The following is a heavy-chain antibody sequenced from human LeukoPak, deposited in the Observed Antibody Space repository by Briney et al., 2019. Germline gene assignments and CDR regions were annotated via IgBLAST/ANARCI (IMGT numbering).Heavy chain of an antibody. V-gene: IGHV1-2*02. D-gene: IGHD3-22*01. Sequence: ASVKVSCKTSEYIFSGYYMHWVRQAPGQGLEWMGCINPSSGGTNYTQKFQGRVTMTRDTSISTAYMELSRLRSDDTAVYYCARGARMYYYDSSGYNDYWGQGTLVTVSS. CDR2: INPSSGGT. CDR3: ARGARMYYYDSSGYNDY. J-gene: IGHJ4*02. CDR1: EYIFSGYY.